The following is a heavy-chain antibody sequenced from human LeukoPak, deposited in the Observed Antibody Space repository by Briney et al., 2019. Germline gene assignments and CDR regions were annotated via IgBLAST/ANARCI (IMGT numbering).Heavy chain of an antibody. V-gene: IGHV3-30-3*01. J-gene: IGHJ5*02. D-gene: IGHD3-3*01. CDR2: ISYDGNNK. Sequence: PGGSLRLSCAASGFTFSNYAMHWVRQAPGKGLEWVAVISYDGNNKYYADSVKGRFTFSRDNSKNTLYLQMNSLRAEDTAVCYCARDRAVTIFGVLTINWFDPWGQGTLVTVSS. CDR1: GFTFSNYA. CDR3: ARDRAVTIFGVLTINWFDP.